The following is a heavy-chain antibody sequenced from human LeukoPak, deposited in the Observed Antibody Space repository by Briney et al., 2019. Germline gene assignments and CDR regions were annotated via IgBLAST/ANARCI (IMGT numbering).Heavy chain of an antibody. V-gene: IGHV3-66*04. J-gene: IGHJ4*02. CDR3: AKLSSKGRGYIDY. Sequence: GGSLRLSCAASGFTVSSNYMSWVRQAPGKGLEWVSVIYSGGSTYYADSVKGRFTISRDNSKNTLYLQMNSLRAEDTAVYYCAKLSSKGRGYIDYWGQGTLVTVSS. CDR1: GFTVSSNY. D-gene: IGHD3-22*01. CDR2: IYSGGST.